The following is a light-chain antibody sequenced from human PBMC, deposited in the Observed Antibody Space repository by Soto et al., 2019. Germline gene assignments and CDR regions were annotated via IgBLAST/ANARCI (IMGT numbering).Light chain of an antibody. Sequence: DIQMTQSPSSQSASVGDRVTITCRASQSISSYLNWYQQKPGKAPKLLIYAASSLQSGVPSRFSGSGSGTDFTLTISSLQPEDFATYYCQQTYSTPPLFTFGPWTKVDIK. V-gene: IGKV1-39*01. CDR3: QQTYSTPPLFT. J-gene: IGKJ3*01. CDR1: QSISSY. CDR2: AAS.